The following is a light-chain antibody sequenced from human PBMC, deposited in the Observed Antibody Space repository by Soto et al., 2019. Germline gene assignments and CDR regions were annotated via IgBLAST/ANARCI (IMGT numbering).Light chain of an antibody. CDR1: QSVGSN. J-gene: IGKJ2*01. CDR2: GAS. CDR3: QQYTNWPYT. Sequence: EIVMTQSPATLSVSPGERASLSCRASQSVGSNLAWYQQTAGQAPRLLIYGASTRATGIPARFSGSGSGTAFTLTISSLQSEDFAVYSGQQYTNWPYTFGPGTKLEIK. V-gene: IGKV3-15*01.